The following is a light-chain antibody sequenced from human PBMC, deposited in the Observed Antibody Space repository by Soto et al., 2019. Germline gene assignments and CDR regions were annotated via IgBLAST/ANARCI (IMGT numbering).Light chain of an antibody. CDR3: SSYTTVPSPQWV. CDR1: SSDLGGLNY. J-gene: IGLJ3*02. V-gene: IGLV2-14*01. CDR2: KVD. Sequence: QSSLTQPASVSGSPGQSITIPCSGRSSDLGGLNYVSWYQQHPGKVPKLIIYKVDNRPSGISDRCSASKSGNTASLTISGLQAEDEAHYYCSSYTTVPSPQWVFAGGTKVTVL.